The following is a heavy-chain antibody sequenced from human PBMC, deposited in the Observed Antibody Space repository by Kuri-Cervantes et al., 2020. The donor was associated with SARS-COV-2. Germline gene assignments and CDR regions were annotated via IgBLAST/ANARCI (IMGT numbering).Heavy chain of an antibody. Sequence: ASVKVSCKASGYTFTSYYMHWVRQAPGQGLEWMGIINPSGGSTSYAQKFQGRVTMTTDTSTSTAYMELRSLRSDDTAVYYCARDGGLVVPAAGNWFDPWGQGTLVTVSS. CDR1: GYTFTSYY. V-gene: IGHV1-46*01. J-gene: IGHJ5*02. CDR3: ARDGGLVVPAAGNWFDP. CDR2: INPSGGST. D-gene: IGHD2-2*01.